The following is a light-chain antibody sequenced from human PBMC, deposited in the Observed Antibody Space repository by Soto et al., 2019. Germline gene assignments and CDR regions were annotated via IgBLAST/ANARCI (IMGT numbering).Light chain of an antibody. V-gene: IGLV2-23*03. J-gene: IGLJ3*02. Sequence: QSALTQPASVSGSPGQSITISCTGTSSDVGSYNLVSWYQQHPGQAPKIMIYEGSKRPSGVGNRFSCSKSGNTASLTISGLQAEDEADDYCCSYAGSSTFVVFGGGTKVTVL. CDR3: CSYAGSSTFVV. CDR1: SSDVGSYNL. CDR2: EGS.